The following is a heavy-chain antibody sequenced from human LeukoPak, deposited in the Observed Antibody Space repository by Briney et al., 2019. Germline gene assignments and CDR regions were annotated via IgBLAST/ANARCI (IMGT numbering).Heavy chain of an antibody. CDR1: GFTSSGSA. CDR2: ISNNGGYT. CDR3: ARDPHPSVGMDV. J-gene: IGHJ6*02. Sequence: GGSLRLSCAASGFTSSGSAMSWVRQAPGKGLEWVSAISNNGGYTYYADSVQGRFTISRDNSKNTLYLQMNSLRAEDTAVYYCARDPHPSVGMDVWGQGTTVTVSS. V-gene: IGHV3-23*01.